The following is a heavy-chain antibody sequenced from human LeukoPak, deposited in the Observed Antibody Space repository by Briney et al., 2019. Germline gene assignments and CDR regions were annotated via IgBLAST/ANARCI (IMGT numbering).Heavy chain of an antibody. Sequence: PGGSLRLSCAASGFTFSSYGMHWVRQAPGKGLEWVAFIRYDGSNKYYADSVKGRFTISRDNSKNTLYLQMNSLRAEDTAVYYCAKDYRYCSSTSCYTWDYYYYMDVWGKGTTVTVSS. CDR1: GFTFSSYG. V-gene: IGHV3-30*02. CDR2: IRYDGSNK. CDR3: AKDYRYCSSTSCYTWDYYYYMDV. D-gene: IGHD2-2*02. J-gene: IGHJ6*03.